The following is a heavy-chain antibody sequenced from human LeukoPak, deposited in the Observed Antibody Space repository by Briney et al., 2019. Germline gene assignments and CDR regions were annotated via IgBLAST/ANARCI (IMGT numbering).Heavy chain of an antibody. CDR2: ISSSSTYI. CDR3: ARGYSYVDY. Sequence: GGSLRLSCSASGFTFSTYSMNWVRQAPGKGLEWVSAISSSSTYIYYADSVKGRFTISRDNAKNSLCLQMNSLRVEDTAVYYCARGYSYVDYWGQGTLVTVSS. D-gene: IGHD5-18*01. J-gene: IGHJ4*02. CDR1: GFTFSTYS. V-gene: IGHV3-21*04.